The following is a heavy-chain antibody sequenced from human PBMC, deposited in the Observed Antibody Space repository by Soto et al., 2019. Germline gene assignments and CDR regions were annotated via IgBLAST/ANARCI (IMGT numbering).Heavy chain of an antibody. CDR1: GGSISSGGYY. CDR3: ARGDCSSTSCYALWFDP. J-gene: IGHJ5*02. V-gene: IGHV4-31*03. CDR2: IYYSGST. D-gene: IGHD2-2*01. Sequence: SETLSLTCTVSGGSISSGGYYWSWIRQHPGKGLEWIGYIYYSGSTYYNPSLKSRVTISVDTSKNQFSLKLSSVTAADTAVYYCARGDCSSTSCYALWFDPWGQGTLVTVSS.